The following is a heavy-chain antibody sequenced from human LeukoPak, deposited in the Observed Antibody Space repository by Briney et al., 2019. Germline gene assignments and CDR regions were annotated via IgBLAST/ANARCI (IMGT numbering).Heavy chain of an antibody. J-gene: IGHJ5*02. CDR3: ARHKYLHYYGLWFDL. CDR2: IYYSGST. CDR1: GYSISSGYY. D-gene: IGHD3-10*01. V-gene: IGHV4-38-2*02. Sequence: SETLSLTCTVSGYSISSGYYWGWIRQPPGKGLEWIGSIYYSGSTYYNPSLQSRVTISVDTSKNQFSLRLSSVNAADTAVYYCARHKYLHYYGLWFDLWGQGTLVTVSS.